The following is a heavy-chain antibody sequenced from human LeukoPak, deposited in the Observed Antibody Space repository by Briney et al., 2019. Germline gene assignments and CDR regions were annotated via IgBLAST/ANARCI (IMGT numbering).Heavy chain of an antibody. J-gene: IGHJ4*02. CDR1: GFSLSTSEVG. Sequence: SGPTLVNLTQTLTLTCTFSGFSLSTSEVGVGWIRQPPGKALEWLALIYWDGDKRYSPSLKSRLTITKDTSKNHVVLTMTNMDPVDTATYYCAHRRSGSYLNYWGQGILVTVSS. CDR3: AHRRSGSYLNY. CDR2: IYWDGDK. V-gene: IGHV2-5*02. D-gene: IGHD3-3*01.